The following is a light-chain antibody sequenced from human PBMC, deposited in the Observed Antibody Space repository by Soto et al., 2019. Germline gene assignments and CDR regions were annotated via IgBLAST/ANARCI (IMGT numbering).Light chain of an antibody. Sequence: QSVLAQPASVSRSPGQSITISCSGTSSDIGSYDHVAWYQQFPGKSPKLIIYAVSDRPSGVSDRFSGSKSGISASLTISGLQTEDEADYYCISYTDRQSYLFGTGTKGTVL. V-gene: IGLV2-14*03. CDR2: AVS. J-gene: IGLJ1*01. CDR3: ISYTDRQSYL. CDR1: SSDIGSYDH.